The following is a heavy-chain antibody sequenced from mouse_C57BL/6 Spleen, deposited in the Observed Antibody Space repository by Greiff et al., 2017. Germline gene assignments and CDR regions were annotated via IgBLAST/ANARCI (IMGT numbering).Heavy chain of an antibody. D-gene: IGHD4-1*01. Sequence: EVQLQQSGPELVKPGASVKISCKASGYTFTDYYMNWVKQSHGKSLEWIGDINPNNGGTSYNQKFKGKATLTVDTSSSTAYMELRSLTSEDSAVYYCAREGLGLDYWGQGTTLTVSS. V-gene: IGHV1-26*01. CDR1: GYTFTDYY. CDR2: INPNNGGT. CDR3: AREGLGLDY. J-gene: IGHJ2*01.